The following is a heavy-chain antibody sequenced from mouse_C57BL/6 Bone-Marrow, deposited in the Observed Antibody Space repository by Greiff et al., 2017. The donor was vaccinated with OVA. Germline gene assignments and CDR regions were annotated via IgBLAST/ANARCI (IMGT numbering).Heavy chain of an antibody. CDR3: ARAGNSPHFYY. CDR2: IYPGSGST. Sequence: QVQLQQSGAELVKPGASVKMSCKASGYTFTSYWITWVKQRPGQGLEWIGDIYPGSGSTNYNEKFKSKATLTVDKSSSTAYMQLSSLTSEDSAGYYGARAGNSPHFYYWGQGTTLTVSS. V-gene: IGHV1-55*01. J-gene: IGHJ2*01. CDR1: GYTFTSYW.